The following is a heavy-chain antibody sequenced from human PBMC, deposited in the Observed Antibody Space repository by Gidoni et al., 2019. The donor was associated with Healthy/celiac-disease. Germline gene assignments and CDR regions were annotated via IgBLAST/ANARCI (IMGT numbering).Heavy chain of an antibody. CDR1: GGSFSGYY. D-gene: IGHD6-6*01. Sequence: QVQLQQWGAGLLKPSETLSLTCAVYGGSFSGYYWSCISQPPGTGLEWIGEINHSGSTNYNPSLKRRVTISVDTSKNQFSLKLSSVTAADTAVYFCARARLSRLKRYYYYYYGMDVWGQGTTVTVSS. V-gene: IGHV4-34*01. CDR3: ARARLSRLKRYYYYYYGMDV. J-gene: IGHJ6*02. CDR2: INHSGST.